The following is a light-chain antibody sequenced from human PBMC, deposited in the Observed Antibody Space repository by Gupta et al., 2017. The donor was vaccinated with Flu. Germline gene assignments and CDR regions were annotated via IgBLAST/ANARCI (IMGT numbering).Light chain of an antibody. Sequence: GGSPTICRNIRRSVLSSYNKNYLAWYQQKPGQPPTLLMYWASTRQSGVPDRFSGSGSGTDCTLTISSLQAEDVAIYHWQQYYTTPWTFGQGTKVEIK. V-gene: IGKV4-1*01. CDR3: QQYYTTPWT. CDR1: RSVLSSYNKNY. J-gene: IGKJ1*01. CDR2: WAS.